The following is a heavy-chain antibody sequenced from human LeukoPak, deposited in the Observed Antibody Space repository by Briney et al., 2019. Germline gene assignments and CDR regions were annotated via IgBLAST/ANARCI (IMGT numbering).Heavy chain of an antibody. D-gene: IGHD3-10*01. J-gene: IGHJ5*02. CDR2: INHSGST. CDR3: ARGQTYYYGSGSYSWFDP. CDR1: GGSFSGYY. Sequence: SSETLSLTCAVYGGSFSGYYWSWLRQPPGKGLEWIGEINHSGSTNYNPSLKSRVTISVDTSKNQFSLKLSSVTAADTAVYYCARGQTYYYGSGSYSWFDPWGQGTLVTVSS. V-gene: IGHV4-34*01.